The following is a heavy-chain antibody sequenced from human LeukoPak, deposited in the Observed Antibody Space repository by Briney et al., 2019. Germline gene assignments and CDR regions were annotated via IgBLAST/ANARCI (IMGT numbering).Heavy chain of an antibody. J-gene: IGHJ6*04. CDR3: ARGLCWIAAACGMDV. CDR1: GGSFSGYY. D-gene: IGHD6-13*01. Sequence: SETLSLTCAVYGGSFSGYYWSGIRKPPGKGLEWIGEINHSGSTNYNPSLKSRVTISVDTSKNQFSLKLSSVTAADTAVYYCARGLCWIAAACGMDVWGKGTTVTVSS. V-gene: IGHV4-34*01. CDR2: INHSGST.